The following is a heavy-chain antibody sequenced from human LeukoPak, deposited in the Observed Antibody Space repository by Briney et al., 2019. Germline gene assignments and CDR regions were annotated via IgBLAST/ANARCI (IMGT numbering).Heavy chain of an antibody. V-gene: IGHV4-59*08. CDR3: ARRATVGPEITESNWLDP. Sequence: PSETLSLTCTVSGRSISSYSWNWIRQPPGKGLEWIGYMHYTGNTNYNPSLKSRVTISLDTSNNLFSLRLRSVTAADTAVYYCARRATVGPEITESNWLDPWGQGTLVTVSS. CDR1: GRSISSYS. D-gene: IGHD1-14*01. CDR2: MHYTGNT. J-gene: IGHJ5*02.